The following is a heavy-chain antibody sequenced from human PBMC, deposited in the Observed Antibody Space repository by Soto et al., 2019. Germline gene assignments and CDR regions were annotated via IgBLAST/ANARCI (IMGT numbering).Heavy chain of an antibody. Sequence: PGGSLRLSCAASGFSLSDYYVSWIRQAPGEGLEWVSYISSSGTTTHYADSVKGRFTISKDNAKNSRYLQMNSLRAEDTAVYYGARVRGDSSASCNSDYWGQGTLVTVSS. CDR1: GFSLSDYY. CDR2: ISSSGTTT. V-gene: IGHV3-11*01. J-gene: IGHJ4*02. D-gene: IGHD3-22*01. CDR3: ARVRGDSSASCNSDY.